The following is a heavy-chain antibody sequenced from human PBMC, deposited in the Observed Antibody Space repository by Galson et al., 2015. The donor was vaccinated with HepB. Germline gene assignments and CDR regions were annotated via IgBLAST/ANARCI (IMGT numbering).Heavy chain of an antibody. CDR1: GFTFSSYG. CDR2: IRYDGSNK. J-gene: IGHJ4*02. CDR3: AKDNGPGLVKPYYFDY. V-gene: IGHV3-30*02. D-gene: IGHD2-21*01. Sequence: SLRLSCAASGFTFSSYGMHWVRQAPGKGLEWVAFIRYDGSNKYYADSVKGRFTISRDNSKNTLYLQMNSLRAEDTAVYYCAKDNGPGLVKPYYFDYWGQGTLVTVSS.